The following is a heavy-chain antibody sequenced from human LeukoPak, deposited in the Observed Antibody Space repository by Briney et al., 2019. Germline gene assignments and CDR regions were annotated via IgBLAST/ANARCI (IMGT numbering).Heavy chain of an antibody. J-gene: IGHJ6*03. Sequence: ASAKVSCKASGYTFTSYGISWLRQAPGQGLEWMGWINPNSGGTNYAQKFQGRVTMTRDTSISTAYMELSRLRSDDMAVYYCARGAQDIVVVPAADPVYYYMDVWGKGTTVTVSS. CDR2: INPNSGGT. CDR3: ARGAQDIVVVPAADPVYYYMDV. V-gene: IGHV1-2*02. D-gene: IGHD2-2*01. CDR1: GYTFTSYG.